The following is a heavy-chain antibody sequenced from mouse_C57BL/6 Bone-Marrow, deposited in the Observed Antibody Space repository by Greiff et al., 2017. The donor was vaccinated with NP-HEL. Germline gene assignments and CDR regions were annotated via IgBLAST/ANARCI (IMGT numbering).Heavy chain of an antibody. CDR2: IDPETGGT. D-gene: IGHD2-3*01. CDR1: GYTFTDYE. Sequence: QVQLQQSGAELVRPGASVTLSCKASGYTFTDYEMHWVKQTPVHGLEWIGAIDPETGGTAYNQKFKGKAILTADKSSSTAYMELRSLTSEDSAVYYGTRDPLYDGYYGYWGKGTTLTVSS. J-gene: IGHJ2*01. V-gene: IGHV1-15*01. CDR3: TRDPLYDGYYGY.